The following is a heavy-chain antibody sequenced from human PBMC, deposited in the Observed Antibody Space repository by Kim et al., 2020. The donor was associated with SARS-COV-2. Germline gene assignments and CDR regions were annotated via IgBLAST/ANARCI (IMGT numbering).Heavy chain of an antibody. CDR1: GFTFSSYA. CDR2: ISYDGSNK. J-gene: IGHJ4*02. D-gene: IGHD3-22*01. Sequence: GGSLRLSCAASGFTFSSYAMHWVRQAPGKGLEWVAVISYDGSNKYYADSVKGRFTISRDNSKNTLYLQMNSLRAEDTAVYYCARVPPTYYYDSSGRRIIDYWGQGTLVTVSS. CDR3: ARVPPTYYYDSSGRRIIDY. V-gene: IGHV3-30*04.